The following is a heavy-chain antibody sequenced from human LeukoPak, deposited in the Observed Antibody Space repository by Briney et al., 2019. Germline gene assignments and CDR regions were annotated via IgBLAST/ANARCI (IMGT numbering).Heavy chain of an antibody. CDR2: TYYRSKWYT. CDR3: ARVRDDYNYYFDY. D-gene: IGHD5-24*01. Sequence: SQTLSLTCAISGDSVSSNIPAWNWIRQSPSRGLGWLGRTYYRSKWYTEYALSVKSRITISPDTSKNHFSLQLNSVTPEDTAVYYCARVRDDYNYYFDYWGQGTLVTVSS. CDR1: GDSVSSNIPA. J-gene: IGHJ4*02. V-gene: IGHV6-1*01.